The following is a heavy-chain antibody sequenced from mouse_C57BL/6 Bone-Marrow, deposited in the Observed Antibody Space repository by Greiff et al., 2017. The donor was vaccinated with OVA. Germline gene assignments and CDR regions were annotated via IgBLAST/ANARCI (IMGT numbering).Heavy chain of an antibody. CDR1: GFTFSDFY. V-gene: IGHV7-1*01. CDR2: SRNKANDYTT. Sequence: EVKVVESGGGLVQSGRSLRLSCAPSGFTFSDFYMEWVRQAPGKGLEWIAASRNKANDYTTEYSASVKGRFIVSRDTSQSILYLQMNALRAEDTAIYYCAREANYDYLYWYFDVWGTGTTVTVSS. J-gene: IGHJ1*03. CDR3: AREANYDYLYWYFDV. D-gene: IGHD2-4*01.